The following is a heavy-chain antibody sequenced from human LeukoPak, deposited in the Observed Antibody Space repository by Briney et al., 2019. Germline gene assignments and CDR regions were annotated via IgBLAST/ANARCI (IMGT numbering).Heavy chain of an antibody. D-gene: IGHD4-17*01. J-gene: IGHJ6*03. CDR1: GGSISSYY. CDR2: IYYSGST. V-gene: IGHV4-59*01. CDR3: ARVTTANPYYYYYMDV. Sequence: SETLSLTCTVPGGSISSYYWSWIRQPPGKGLEWIGYIYYSGSTNYNPSLKSRVTISVDTSKNQFSLKLSSVTAADTAVYFCARVTTANPYYYYYMDVWGKGTTVTISS.